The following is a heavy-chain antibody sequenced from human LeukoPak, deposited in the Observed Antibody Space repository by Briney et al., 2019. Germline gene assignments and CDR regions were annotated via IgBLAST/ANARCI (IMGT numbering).Heavy chain of an antibody. D-gene: IGHD5-18*01. J-gene: IGHJ4*02. CDR2: IIPILGIA. V-gene: IGHV1-69*02. CDR3: ASEDTAMSTGFDY. CDR1: GGTSSSYT. Sequence: SVKVTCKASGGTSSSYTISWVRQAPGQGLEWMGRIIPILGIANYAQKFQGRVTITADKSTSTAYMELSSLRSEDTAVYYCASEDTAMSTGFDYWGQGTLVTVSS.